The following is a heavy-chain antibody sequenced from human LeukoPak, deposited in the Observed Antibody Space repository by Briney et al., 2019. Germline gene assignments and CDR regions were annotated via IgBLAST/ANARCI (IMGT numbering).Heavy chain of an antibody. J-gene: IGHJ5*02. V-gene: IGHV4-31*03. CDR2: IYYSGST. D-gene: IGHD1-1*01. CDR1: GGSISSGGYY. CDR3: ARAPTGTGGWNWFDP. Sequence: PSETLSLTCTVSGGSISSGGYYWSWIRQHPGKGLEWIGYIYYSGSTYYNPSLKSRVTMSVDTSKNQFSLKLSSVTAADTAVYYCARAPTGTGGWNWFDPWGQGTLVTVSS.